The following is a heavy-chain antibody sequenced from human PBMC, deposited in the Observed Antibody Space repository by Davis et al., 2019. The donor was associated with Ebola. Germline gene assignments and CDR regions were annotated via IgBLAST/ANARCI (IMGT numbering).Heavy chain of an antibody. D-gene: IGHD2-2*01. J-gene: IGHJ6*03. CDR1: GYTFTSYG. CDR3: ARDGGTSPYYYYYYMDV. V-gene: IGHV1-18*04. Sequence: ASVKVSCKASGYTFTSYGISWVRQAPGQGLEWMGWISAYNGNTNYAQKLQGRVTMTTDTSTSTAYMELRSLRSDDTAVYYCARDGGTSPYYYYYYMDVWGKGTTVTVSS. CDR2: ISAYNGNT.